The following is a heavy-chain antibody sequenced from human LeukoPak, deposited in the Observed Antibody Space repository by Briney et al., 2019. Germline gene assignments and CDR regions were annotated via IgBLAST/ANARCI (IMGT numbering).Heavy chain of an antibody. CDR1: GYTFTSYY. Sequence: ASVKVSCKASGYTFTSYYMHWVRQAPGQGLEWMGIINPSGGSTSYAQKFQGRVTMTRDTSTSTVYMELSSLRSEDTAVYHCARRGETAVVPAATFFDYWGQGTLVTVSS. D-gene: IGHD2-2*01. CDR2: INPSGGST. V-gene: IGHV1-46*01. CDR3: ARRGETAVVPAATFFDY. J-gene: IGHJ4*02.